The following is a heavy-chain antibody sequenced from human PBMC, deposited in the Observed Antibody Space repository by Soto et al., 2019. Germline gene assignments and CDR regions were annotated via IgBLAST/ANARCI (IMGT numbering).Heavy chain of an antibody. J-gene: IGHJ4*02. V-gene: IGHV1-8*01. CDR2: MNPNSDNT. CDR1: GYTFTSYD. D-gene: IGHD3-22*01. CDR3: VRGVGGGYYDSSGYRFDY. Sequence: QVQLVQSGAEVKKPGASVKVSCKASGYTFTSYDINWVRQAPGQGLEWMGWMNPNSDNTGYAQKFQGRVTMTRNTSINATIMERGSLRSEDTALYYRVRGVGGGYYDSSGYRFDYWGQGTLVTVSS.